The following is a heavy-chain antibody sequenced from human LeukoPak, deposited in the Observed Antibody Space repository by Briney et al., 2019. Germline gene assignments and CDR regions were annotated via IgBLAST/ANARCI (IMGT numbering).Heavy chain of an antibody. CDR2: IYYSGST. CDR1: GGSFSGYY. V-gene: IGHV4-59*08. Sequence: PSETLSLTCAVYGGSFSGYYWSWIRQPPGKGLEWIGYIYYSGSTTYNPSLKSRVTISVDTSKNQFSLKLNAVTAADTAVYYCARRTYFDLWGRGTLVTVSS. CDR3: ARRTYFDL. J-gene: IGHJ2*01.